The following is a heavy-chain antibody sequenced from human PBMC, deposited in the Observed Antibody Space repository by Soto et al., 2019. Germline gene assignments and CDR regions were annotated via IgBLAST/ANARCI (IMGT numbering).Heavy chain of an antibody. CDR2: IKQEGSEK. CDR3: ARDFTDDAFSI. Sequence: EVQLVESGGGLVQPGGSLRLSCVASGLIFSNFWMSWVRQAPGKGLVWVAKIKQEGSEKSYVNSVKGRFTISSDNAKNSLFLKMNSLRADDTAVYYCARDFTDDAFSIWGQGTMVTVSS. J-gene: IGHJ3*02. CDR1: GLIFSNFW. V-gene: IGHV3-7*03.